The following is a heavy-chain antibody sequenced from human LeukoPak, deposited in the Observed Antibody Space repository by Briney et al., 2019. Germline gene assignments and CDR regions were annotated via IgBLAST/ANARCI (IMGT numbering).Heavy chain of an antibody. D-gene: IGHD4-23*01. CDR1: GGTFSSYA. CDR2: IIPIFGTA. Sequence: ASVKVSCKASGGTFSSYAISWVRQAPGQGLEWMGRIIPIFGTANYAQKFQGRVTITTDESTSTAYMELSSLRSEDTAVYYCATSDGGNLQGFGYWGQGTLVTVSS. J-gene: IGHJ4*02. V-gene: IGHV1-69*05. CDR3: ATSDGGNLQGFGY.